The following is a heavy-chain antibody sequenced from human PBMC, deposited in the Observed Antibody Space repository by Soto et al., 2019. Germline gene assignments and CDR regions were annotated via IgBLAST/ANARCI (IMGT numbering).Heavy chain of an antibody. CDR3: ARRIAAAGRNWFDP. Sequence: QVQLVQSGAEVKKPGASVKVSCKASGYTFTSYSVTWVRQAPGQGLEWMGWISAYNGNTNYAQKLQGRVTMTTDTSTSTAYMELRSLRSDDTAVYYCARRIAAAGRNWFDPWGQGTLVTVSS. V-gene: IGHV1-18*04. CDR2: ISAYNGNT. D-gene: IGHD6-13*01. J-gene: IGHJ5*02. CDR1: GYTFTSYS.